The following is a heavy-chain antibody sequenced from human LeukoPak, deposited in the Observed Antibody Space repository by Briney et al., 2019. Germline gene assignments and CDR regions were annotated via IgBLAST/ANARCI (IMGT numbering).Heavy chain of an antibody. Sequence: GGSVTLSCAVYAFTFHSYDMLWLRPAQGKGLVWVAFIRYDGSNKYYADSVKGRFTISRDNSKNTLYLQMNSLRAEDTAVYYCAKGDPYSGYDEDYWGQGTLVTVSS. J-gene: IGHJ4*02. CDR2: IRYDGSNK. D-gene: IGHD5-12*01. V-gene: IGHV3-30*02. CDR1: AFTFHSYD. CDR3: AKGDPYSGYDEDY.